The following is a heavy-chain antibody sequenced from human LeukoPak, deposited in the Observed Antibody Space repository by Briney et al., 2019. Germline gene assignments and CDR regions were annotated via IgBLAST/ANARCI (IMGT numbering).Heavy chain of an antibody. Sequence: GGSLSLSCALSGFTLSRYSMIWVPRAPGKGLEGVSSMSSSSTYIYYADSVTGRFTISRDNAKNSLYLQMNSLRAEDTAVYYCARASPITVTDDYWGQGTLVTVSS. D-gene: IGHD4-17*01. V-gene: IGHV3-21*01. J-gene: IGHJ4*02. CDR2: MSSSSTYI. CDR3: ARASPITVTDDY. CDR1: GFTLSRYS.